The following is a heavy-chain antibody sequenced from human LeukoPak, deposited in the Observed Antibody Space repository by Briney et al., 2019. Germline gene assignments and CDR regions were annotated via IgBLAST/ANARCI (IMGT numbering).Heavy chain of an antibody. V-gene: IGHV3-7*01. CDR3: ARASAVAGTRDY. CDR2: IKEDGRDK. J-gene: IGHJ4*02. CDR1: GFTFSSYW. D-gene: IGHD6-19*01. Sequence: GGSLRLSCAASGFTFSSYWMSWVRQAPGKRLEWVAKIKEDGRDKYYVDSVKGRFTISRDNAKNSLYLQMNSLRSEDTAVYYCARASAVAGTRDYWGQGTLVTVSS.